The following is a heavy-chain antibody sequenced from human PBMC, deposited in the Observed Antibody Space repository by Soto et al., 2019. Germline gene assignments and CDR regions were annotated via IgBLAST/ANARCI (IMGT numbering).Heavy chain of an antibody. CDR1: GFTFSHYY. CDR2: ISSSGTTI. D-gene: IGHD3-9*01. J-gene: IGHJ4*01. Sequence: GGSLRLSCAASGFTFSHYYMNWIRQAPGKGLEWVSDISSSGTTIYYADSVKGRFTISRDNAQNSLHLQMNSLRAEDTAVYYFERDLRYCTTPSCVPHHSILKGYLFDYWGRETLVAVSS. V-gene: IGHV3-11*01. CDR3: ERDLRYCTTPSCVPHHSILKGYLFDY.